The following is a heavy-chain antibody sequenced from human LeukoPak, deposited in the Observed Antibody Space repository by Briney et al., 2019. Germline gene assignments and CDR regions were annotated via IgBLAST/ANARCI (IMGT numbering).Heavy chain of an antibody. CDR1: GFTLSNYW. J-gene: IGHJ4*02. CDR2: IKEDGSEK. Sequence: GGSLRLSCVAPGFTLSNYWMSWVRQAPGKGLEWLANIKEDGSEKYYVDSVKGRFTISRDNAKNSLYLQMNSLRAEDTAVYYCASAGVRGQNPRECWGQGTLVTVSS. V-gene: IGHV3-7*05. CDR3: ASAGVRGQNPREC. D-gene: IGHD4-17*01.